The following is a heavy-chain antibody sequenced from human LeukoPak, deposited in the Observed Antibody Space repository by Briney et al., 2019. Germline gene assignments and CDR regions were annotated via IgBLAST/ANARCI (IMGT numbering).Heavy chain of an antibody. CDR2: TNHSGST. Sequence: SETLSLTCAVYGGSFSGYYWSWIRQPPGKGLEWIGETNHSGSTNYNPSLKSRVTISVDTSKNQFSLKLSSVTAADTAVYYCARVVGQWLVRFDYWGQGTLVTVSS. D-gene: IGHD6-19*01. V-gene: IGHV4-34*01. CDR1: GGSFSGYY. J-gene: IGHJ4*02. CDR3: ARVVGQWLVRFDY.